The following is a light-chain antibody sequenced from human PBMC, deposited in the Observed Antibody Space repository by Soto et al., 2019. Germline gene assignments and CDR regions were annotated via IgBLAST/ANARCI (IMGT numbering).Light chain of an antibody. CDR2: GNS. CDR1: SSNIGAGYD. V-gene: IGLV1-40*01. J-gene: IGLJ2*01. Sequence: QAVVTQPPSVSGAPGQRVTISCTGSSSNIGAGYDVHWYQQLPETAPKLLIYGNSNRPSGVPDRFSGSKSGTSASLAITGLQAEDEADYYCQSYDSSLSGSWVFGGGTQLTVL. CDR3: QSYDSSLSGSWV.